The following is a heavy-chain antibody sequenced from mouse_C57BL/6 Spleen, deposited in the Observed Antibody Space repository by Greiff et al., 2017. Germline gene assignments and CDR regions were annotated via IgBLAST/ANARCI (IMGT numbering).Heavy chain of an antibody. CDR1: GFTFSSYA. V-gene: IGHV5-4*01. J-gene: IGHJ1*03. Sequence: DVMLVESGGGLVKPGGSLKLSCAASGFTFSSYAMSWVRQTPEKRLEWVATISDGGSYTYYPDNVKGRFTISRDNAKNNLDLQMSHLKSEDTAMYYCAREVGSTVVAKGYFDVWGTGTTVTVAS. CDR2: ISDGGSYT. CDR3: AREVGSTVVAKGYFDV. D-gene: IGHD1-1*01.